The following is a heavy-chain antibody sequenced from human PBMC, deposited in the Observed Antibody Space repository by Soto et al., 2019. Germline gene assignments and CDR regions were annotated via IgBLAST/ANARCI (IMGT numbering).Heavy chain of an antibody. CDR2: IYSSGRT. V-gene: IGHV4-39*01. Sequence: SETLSLTGIVSGDSISSSSYCWGWIRQPPGKGLEGIGSIYSSGRTYYNPSLKSRATISIDTSNNQFSLKLRPVAATDTAVYCCARQRTTVVTQAYFDHWGQGALVTVSS. CDR1: GDSISSSSYC. J-gene: IGHJ4*02. D-gene: IGHD2-21*02. CDR3: ARQRTTVVTQAYFDH.